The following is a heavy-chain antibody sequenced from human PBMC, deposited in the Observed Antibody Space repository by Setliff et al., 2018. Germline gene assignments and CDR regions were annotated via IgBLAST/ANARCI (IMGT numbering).Heavy chain of an antibody. CDR2: VHYDGVNK. Sequence: GSLRLSCAASGFTFSTYYMHWVRQPPGKGLEWVAFVHYDGVNKHYADSVKGRFTISRDNAKNSLYLRMNSLRAEDTAVYYCARVAGRGRYWYFDLWGRGTLVTVSS. J-gene: IGHJ2*01. CDR1: GFTFSTYY. V-gene: IGHV3-30*02. CDR3: ARVAGRGRYWYFDL.